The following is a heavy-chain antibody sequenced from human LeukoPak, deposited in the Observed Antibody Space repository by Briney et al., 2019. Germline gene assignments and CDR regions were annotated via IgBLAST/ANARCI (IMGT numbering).Heavy chain of an antibody. CDR2: ISPDSGDT. Sequence: ASVKVSCKASGYTFTDYGISWVRQAPGQGLEWMGWISPDSGDTSFAQKFQGRVTMTTDTSTTTAYMELRSLRSDDTAVYFCAKDHPERYSYGTPFDYWGQGTLVTVSS. CDR3: AKDHPERYSYGTPFDY. J-gene: IGHJ4*02. V-gene: IGHV1-18*01. D-gene: IGHD5-18*01. CDR1: GYTFTDYG.